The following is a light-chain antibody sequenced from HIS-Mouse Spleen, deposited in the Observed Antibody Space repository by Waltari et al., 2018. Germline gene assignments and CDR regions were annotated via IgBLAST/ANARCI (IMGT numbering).Light chain of an antibody. CDR2: RNN. CDR3: AAWDDSLSGPV. V-gene: IGLV1-47*01. CDR1: SSNIGSNY. Sequence: QSVLTQPPSASGTPGQRVTISCSGSSSNIGSNYVYWYQQLPGTAPKLLLYRNNQRTSGVPERFSGSKSGTSASLAISGLRSEDEADYYCAAWDDSLSGPVFGGGTKLTVL. J-gene: IGLJ3*02.